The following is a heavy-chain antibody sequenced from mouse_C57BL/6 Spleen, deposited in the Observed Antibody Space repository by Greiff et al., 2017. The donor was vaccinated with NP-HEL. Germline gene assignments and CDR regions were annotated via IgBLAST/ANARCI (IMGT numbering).Heavy chain of an antibody. J-gene: IGHJ2*01. CDR1: GFTFSDYY. CDR2: INYDGSST. CDR3: ARIYYDWPFDY. D-gene: IGHD2-4*01. V-gene: IGHV5-16*01. Sequence: EVKVVESEGGLVQPGSSMKLSCTASGFTFSDYYMAWVRQVPEKGLEWVANINYDGSSTYYLDSLKSRFIISRDNAKNILYLQMSSLKSEDTATYYCARIYYDWPFDYWGQGTTLTVSS.